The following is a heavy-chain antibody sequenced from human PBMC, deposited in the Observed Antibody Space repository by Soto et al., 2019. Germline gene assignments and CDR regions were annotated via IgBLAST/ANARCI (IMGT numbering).Heavy chain of an antibody. CDR3: ARDRRFHYDSSGYYLSGYYYYGMDV. D-gene: IGHD3-22*01. Sequence: QVQLQESGPGLVKPSQTLSLTCTVSGGSISSGDYYWSWIRQPPGKGLEWIGKIYYSGSTHYNPSLKSRVIMSVETSKNQFSLRLNSVTAADTAVYYCARDRRFHYDSSGYYLSGYYYYGMDVWGQGTTVTVS. V-gene: IGHV4-30-4*01. J-gene: IGHJ6*02. CDR1: GGSISSGDYY. CDR2: IYYSGST.